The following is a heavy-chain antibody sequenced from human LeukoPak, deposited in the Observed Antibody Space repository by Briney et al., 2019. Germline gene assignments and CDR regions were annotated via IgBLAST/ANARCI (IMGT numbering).Heavy chain of an antibody. V-gene: IGHV4-59*01. CDR1: GGSISSYY. D-gene: IGHD1-26*01. Sequence: SETLSLTCTVSGGSISSYYWSWIRQPPGKGLEWIGYIYYSGSTNYNPSLMSRVTISVDTSKNQFSLKLSSVTAADTALYYCARGGSYSPFDYWGQGTLVTVSS. CDR3: ARGGSYSPFDY. CDR2: IYYSGST. J-gene: IGHJ4*02.